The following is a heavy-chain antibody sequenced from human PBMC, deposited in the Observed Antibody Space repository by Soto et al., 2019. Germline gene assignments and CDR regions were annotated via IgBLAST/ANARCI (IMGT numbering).Heavy chain of an antibody. V-gene: IGHV4-31*03. CDR3: ARASRLNYDFWSGYYTGGYYYFAY. D-gene: IGHD3-3*01. J-gene: IGHJ4*02. Sequence: PSETLSLTCTVSGGSISSGGYYWSWIRQHPGKGLEWIGYIYYSGSTYYNPSLKSRVTISVDTSKNQFSLKLSSVTAADTAVYYCARASRLNYDFWSGYYTGGYYYFAYWAQGTLVTVSS. CDR1: GGSISSGGYY. CDR2: IYYSGST.